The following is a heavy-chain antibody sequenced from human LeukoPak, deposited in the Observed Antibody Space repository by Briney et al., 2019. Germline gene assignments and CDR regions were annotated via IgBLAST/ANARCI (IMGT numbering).Heavy chain of an antibody. V-gene: IGHV4-34*01. CDR3: ARTLHYYASHSGAFDI. D-gene: IGHD3-10*01. CDR2: INHSGST. CDR1: GGSFSGYY. J-gene: IGHJ3*02. Sequence: PSETLSLTCAVYGGSFSGYYWSWIRQPPGKGLEWIGEINHSGSTNYNPSLKSRVTISVDTSKNQFSLKLSSVTAADTAVYYCARTLHYYASHSGAFDIWGQGTMVTVSS.